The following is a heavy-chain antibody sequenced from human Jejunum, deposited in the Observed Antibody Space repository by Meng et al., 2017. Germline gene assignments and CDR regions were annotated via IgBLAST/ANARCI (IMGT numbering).Heavy chain of an antibody. D-gene: IGHD6-19*01. Sequence: GESLKISCAASGFTFSNFEMNWVRQAPGKGLEWVSYISNSDNTIYYADSVKGRFTISRDNAKNSLYLQIHRLRPEDTAVYYCARDSGSGSSIEESAFAYWGRGTLVTVSS. J-gene: IGHJ4*02. V-gene: IGHV3-48*03. CDR3: ARDSGSGSSIEESAFAY. CDR2: ISNSDNTI. CDR1: GFTFSNFE.